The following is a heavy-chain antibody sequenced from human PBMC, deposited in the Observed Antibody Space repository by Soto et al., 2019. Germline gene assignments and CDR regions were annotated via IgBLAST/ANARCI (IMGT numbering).Heavy chain of an antibody. V-gene: IGHV3-23*01. D-gene: IGHD6-19*01. CDR1: GFTFSSNA. J-gene: IGHJ4*02. CDR3: AKDQLIAVTGTYFDY. CDR2: ISGSGGST. Sequence: GGSLRLSCAASGFTFSSNAMSWVRQAPGKGLERVSAISGSGGSTYYADSVKGRFTISRDNSKNTLYLQMNSLRTEDTAVYYCAKDQLIAVTGTYFDYWGQGTLVTVSS.